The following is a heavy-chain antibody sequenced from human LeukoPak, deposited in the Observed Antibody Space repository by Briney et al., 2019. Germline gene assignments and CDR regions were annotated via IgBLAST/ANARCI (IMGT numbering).Heavy chain of an antibody. CDR1: GGSFSGYY. CDR2: INHSGST. J-gene: IGHJ4*02. CDR3: ASGESLFDY. V-gene: IGHV4-34*01. Sequence: PSETLSLTCAVYGGSFSGYYWSWIRQPSGKGLEWIGEINHSGSTNYNPSLKSRVTISVDTSKNQFSLKLSSVTAADTAVYYCASGESLFDYWGQGTLVTVSS.